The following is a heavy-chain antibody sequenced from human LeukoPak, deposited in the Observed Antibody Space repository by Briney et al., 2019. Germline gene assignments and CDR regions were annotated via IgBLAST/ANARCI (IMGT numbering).Heavy chain of an antibody. D-gene: IGHD1-1*01. Sequence: GGSLRLSCAASGFTFSNYAMTWVRQAPGKGLEWVSTITSSGSSTYDADSVRGRLTISRDNSNNTLFLQMNSLRAEDTAVYYCAKYLPGTIGTLYYFDYWGQGTLVTVSS. V-gene: IGHV3-23*01. J-gene: IGHJ4*02. CDR2: ITSSGSST. CDR1: GFTFSNYA. CDR3: AKYLPGTIGTLYYFDY.